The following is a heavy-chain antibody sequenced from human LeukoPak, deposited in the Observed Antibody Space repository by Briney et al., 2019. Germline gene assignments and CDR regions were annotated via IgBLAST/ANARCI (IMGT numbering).Heavy chain of an antibody. CDR1: GYTVTGYY. CDR3: ARGGRNYDYVCGSSFDT. D-gene: IGHD3-16*01. Sequence: GASVKVSCNGSGYTVTGYYVYWVRHAPGQGLEWVVWMNANSGGTSYAQKFQGKVTLTRDTSTSTAYMELSRLRSDDTAVYYCARGGRNYDYVCGSSFDTWGQGKLVTVSS. CDR2: MNANSGGT. V-gene: IGHV1-2*02. J-gene: IGHJ5*02.